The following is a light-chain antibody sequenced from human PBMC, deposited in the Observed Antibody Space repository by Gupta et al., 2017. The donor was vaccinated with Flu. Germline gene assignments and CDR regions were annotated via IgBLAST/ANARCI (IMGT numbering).Light chain of an antibody. V-gene: IGLV3-21*02. CDR3: RVWDSSSEHWV. CDR1: NIGSKS. Sequence: SYVLTQPPSVSVAPGQTARITCGGNNIGSKSVHWYQQKPGQDPVLVVDDDSDRPSGLPERVSCCHPGNKATLSISSVEDGEEDDDYCRVWDSSSEHWVFGGGTKLTVL. CDR2: DDS. J-gene: IGLJ3*02.